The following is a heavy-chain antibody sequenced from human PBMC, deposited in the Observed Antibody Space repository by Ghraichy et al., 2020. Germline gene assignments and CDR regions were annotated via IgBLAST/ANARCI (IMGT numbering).Heavy chain of an antibody. D-gene: IGHD2-2*03. J-gene: IGHJ6*02. V-gene: IGHV3-15*01. Sequence: GGSLRLSCAASGFTFSNAWMSWVRQAPGKGLEWVGRIKSKTDGGTTDYAAPVKGRFTISRDDSKNTLYLQMNSLKTEDTAVYYCTTDLDIVVVPDYYYYYGMDVWGQGTTVTVSS. CDR2: IKSKTDGGTT. CDR3: TTDLDIVVVPDYYYYYGMDV. CDR1: GFTFSNAW.